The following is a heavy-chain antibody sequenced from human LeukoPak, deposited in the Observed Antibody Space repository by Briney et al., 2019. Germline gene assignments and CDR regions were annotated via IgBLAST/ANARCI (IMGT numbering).Heavy chain of an antibody. CDR1: GGSISSYY. CDR2: IYYSGST. J-gene: IGHJ6*02. V-gene: IGHV4-59*01. Sequence: SETLSLTCTVSGGSISSYYWSWIRQPPGKGLEWIGYIYYSGSTNYNPSLKSRVTKSVDTSKNQFSLKLSSVTAADTAVYYCGSAAITMVRGVNGIRFNYYGMDVWGQGTTVTVSS. D-gene: IGHD3-10*01. CDR3: GSAAITMVRGVNGIRFNYYGMDV.